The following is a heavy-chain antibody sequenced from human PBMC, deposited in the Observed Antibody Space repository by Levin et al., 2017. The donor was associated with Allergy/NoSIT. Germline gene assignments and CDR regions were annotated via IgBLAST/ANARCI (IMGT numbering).Heavy chain of an antibody. Sequence: ETLSLTCAASGFTFSSYNMNWVRQAPGKGLEWVSYISSSSSTIYYADSVRGRFTISRDNAKNSLYLQMNSLRAEDTAVYYCARARSTIGPGSGPYYFDYWGQGTLVTVSS. CDR1: GFTFSSYN. D-gene: IGHD2-15*01. CDR3: ARARSTIGPGSGPYYFDY. V-gene: IGHV3-48*04. CDR2: ISSSSSTI. J-gene: IGHJ4*02.